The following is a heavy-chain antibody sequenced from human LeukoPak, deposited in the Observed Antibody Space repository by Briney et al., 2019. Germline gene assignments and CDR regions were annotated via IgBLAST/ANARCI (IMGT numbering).Heavy chain of an antibody. V-gene: IGHV3-48*03. D-gene: IGHD4-17*01. CDR1: GFTFSSYE. CDR2: ISGSAATI. J-gene: IGHJ4*02. CDR3: ARMTTVTHY. Sequence: GGSLRLSCAASGFTFSSYEMNWVRQAPGKGLEWVSFISGSAATIYYADSVQGRFTISRDNARNSLYLQMNSLRAEDTAVYYCARMTTVTHYWGQGTLVTVSS.